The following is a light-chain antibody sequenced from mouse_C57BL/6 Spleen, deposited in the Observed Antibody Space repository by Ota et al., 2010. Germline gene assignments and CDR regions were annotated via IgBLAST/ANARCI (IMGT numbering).Light chain of an antibody. J-gene: IGKJ5*01. V-gene: IGKV3-12*01. CDR2: RAS. CDR1: KSVSTSGYSY. CDR3: QQSNEDPLT. Sequence: DIVLTQSPASLAVSLGQRATISCRASKSVSTSGYSYMHWYQQKPGQPPKLLIYRASNLESGIPARFSGSGSRTDFTLTINPAEADDVATYYCQQSNEDPLTFGAGTKLELK.